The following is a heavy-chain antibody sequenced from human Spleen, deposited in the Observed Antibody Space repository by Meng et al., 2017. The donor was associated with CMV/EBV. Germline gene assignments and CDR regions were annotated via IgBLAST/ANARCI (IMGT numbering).Heavy chain of an antibody. D-gene: IGHD6-13*01. CDR2: ISSSGSSI. Sequence: SGFTFSTYSMNWVRQAPGKGLEWVSSISSSGSSIYYADSVKGRFTISRDIAKKSLYLQMSSLRAEDTAVYYCARDSKISSTWYGYFQHWGQGTLVTVSS. CDR3: ARDSKISSTWYGYFQH. CDR1: GFTFSTYS. J-gene: IGHJ1*01. V-gene: IGHV3-21*01.